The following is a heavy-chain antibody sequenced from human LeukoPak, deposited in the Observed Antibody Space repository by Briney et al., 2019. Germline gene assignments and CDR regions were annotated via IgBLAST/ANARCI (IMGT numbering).Heavy chain of an antibody. CDR3: ARGPDIVVVVAGDEGNWFDP. V-gene: IGHV1-69*06. D-gene: IGHD2-15*01. CDR2: IIPIFGTA. J-gene: IGHJ5*02. CDR1: GGTFSSYA. Sequence: ASVKVSCKASGGTFSSYAISWVRQAPGQGLEWMGGIIPIFGTANYAQKFQGRVTITADKSTSTAYMELSSLRSEDTAVYYCARGPDIVVVVAGDEGNWFDPWGQGTLVTVSS.